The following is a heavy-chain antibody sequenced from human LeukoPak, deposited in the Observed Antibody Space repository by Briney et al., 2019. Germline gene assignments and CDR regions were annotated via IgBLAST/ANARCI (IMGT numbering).Heavy chain of an antibody. J-gene: IGHJ4*02. D-gene: IGHD1-14*01. CDR2: IKQDGSEK. CDR1: GFTVSSNY. Sequence: GGSLRLSCAASGFTVSSNYMSWVRQAPGTGLEWVANIKQDGSEKYYVDSVKGRFTISRDNAKNSLYLQMNSLRVEDTAVYYCARKTGDCWGQGTLVIVSS. CDR3: ARKTGDC. V-gene: IGHV3-7*01.